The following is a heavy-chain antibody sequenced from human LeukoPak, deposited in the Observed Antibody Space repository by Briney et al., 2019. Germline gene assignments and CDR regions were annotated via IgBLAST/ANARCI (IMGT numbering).Heavy chain of an antibody. D-gene: IGHD3-22*01. CDR1: GASLSSYY. Sequence: PSETLSLTCNVSGASLSSYYWDWLRQSPGRGLEWIGYISDTGKTDSNPSLKSRVTIPLATSKNQFSLRLTSVTAADSAVYFCATGYYEPFATWGPGIMVSVSS. CDR2: ISDTGKT. CDR3: ATGYYEPFAT. V-gene: IGHV4-59*01. J-gene: IGHJ5*02.